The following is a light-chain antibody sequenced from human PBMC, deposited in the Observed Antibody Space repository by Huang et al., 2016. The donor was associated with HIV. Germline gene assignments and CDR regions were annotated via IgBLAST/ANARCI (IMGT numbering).Light chain of an antibody. V-gene: IGKV1-NL1*01. CDR1: QGISDS. CDR2: SAS. CDR3: QQYYATPLT. J-gene: IGKJ4*01. Sequence: DIQMTQSPSSLSASIGDRVTITCRASQGISDSLAWYQQKPGKAPKVLLSSASRLQSGVHPRFSGGGSGTEYTLTISSLQPEDFANYYCQQYYATPLTFGGGTKVEIK.